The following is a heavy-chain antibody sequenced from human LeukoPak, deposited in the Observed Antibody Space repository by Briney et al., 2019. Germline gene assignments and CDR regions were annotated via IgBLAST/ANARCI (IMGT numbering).Heavy chain of an antibody. CDR1: GFTFSSYA. Sequence: QPGGSLRLSCAASGFTFSSYAMSWGGQGPGKGVEWVSDISGSGGSRYYADSGKGRFTISRDNSKNTLYLQMNSLRAEDTAVYYCAKGGYCSGGSCYSDYFDYWGQGTLVTVSS. D-gene: IGHD2-15*01. CDR3: AKGGYCSGGSCYSDYFDY. CDR2: ISGSGGSR. V-gene: IGHV3-23*01. J-gene: IGHJ4*02.